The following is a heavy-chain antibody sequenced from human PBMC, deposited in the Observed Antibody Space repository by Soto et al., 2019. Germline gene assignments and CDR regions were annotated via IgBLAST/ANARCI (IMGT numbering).Heavy chain of an antibody. D-gene: IGHD3-10*01. J-gene: IGHJ4*02. CDR3: TRGPHITMVRGVISPPDY. Sequence: GGSLRLSCTASGVTFGDYAMSWFRQAPGKGLEWVGFIRSKAYGGTTEYAASVKGRFTISRDDSKSIAYLQMNSLKTEDTAVHYCTRGPHITMVRGVISPPDYWGQGTLVTVSS. V-gene: IGHV3-49*03. CDR1: GVTFGDYA. CDR2: IRSKAYGGTT.